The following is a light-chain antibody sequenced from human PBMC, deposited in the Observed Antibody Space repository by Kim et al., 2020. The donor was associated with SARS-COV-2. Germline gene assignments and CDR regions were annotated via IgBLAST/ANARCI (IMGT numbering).Light chain of an antibody. J-gene: IGLJ2*01. CDR1: NIGGQL. CDR2: GDT. CDR3: QIWDNSKAV. Sequence: VAVGQTARITCGGNNIGGQLVHWYQQRPGQAPVLVIYGDTRRPSGIPQRFSGSNSGNTATLTISRAQAGDVADYYCQIWDNSKAVFGGGTQLNVL. V-gene: IGLV3-9*01.